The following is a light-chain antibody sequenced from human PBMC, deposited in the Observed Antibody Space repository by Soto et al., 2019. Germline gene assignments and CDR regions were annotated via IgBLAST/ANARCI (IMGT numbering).Light chain of an antibody. Sequence: QSVLTQPPSAPGSPGQSVTISCTGSSTDIGAYDFVSWYQQHPGRAPKLIIYEVTKRPSGVPDRFSGSKFGNTASLTVSGLQAADEADYYCSLYTSENTYVFGTGTKATVL. V-gene: IGLV2-8*01. CDR2: EVT. CDR1: STDIGAYDF. J-gene: IGLJ1*01. CDR3: SLYTSENTYV.